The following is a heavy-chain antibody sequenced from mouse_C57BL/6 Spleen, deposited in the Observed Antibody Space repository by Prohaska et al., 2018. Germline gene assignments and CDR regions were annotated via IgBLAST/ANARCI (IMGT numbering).Heavy chain of an antibody. Sequence: QVQLQQPGAELVKPGASVKMSCKASGYTFTSYWITWVKQRPGQGLEWLGDIYPGSGSTNYNGKFKSKATLTVDTSSSTAYMQLSSLTSEDSAVYYCARVGGYYGNSFAYWGQGTLVTVSA. V-gene: IGHV1-55*01. CDR1: GYTFTSYW. J-gene: IGHJ3*01. CDR2: IYPGSGST. CDR3: ARVGGYYGNSFAY. D-gene: IGHD2-1*01.